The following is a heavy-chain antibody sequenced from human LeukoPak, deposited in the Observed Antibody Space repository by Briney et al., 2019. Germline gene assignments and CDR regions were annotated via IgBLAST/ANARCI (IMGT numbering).Heavy chain of an antibody. CDR2: INPNSGGT. CDR1: GYTFTGYY. V-gene: IGHV1-2*02. D-gene: IGHD4-17*01. J-gene: IGHJ4*02. Sequence: ASVKVSCKASGYTFTGYYMLWVRQAPGQGLEWMGWINPNSGGTNYAQKFQGRVTMTRDTSISTAYMELSRLRSDDTAVYYCARGIGYGDYETRYFDYWGQGTLVTVSS. CDR3: ARGIGYGDYETRYFDY.